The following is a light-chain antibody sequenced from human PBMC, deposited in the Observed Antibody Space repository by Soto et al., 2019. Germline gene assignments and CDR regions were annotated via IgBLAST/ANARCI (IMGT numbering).Light chain of an antibody. V-gene: IGLV7-46*01. CDR3: LISYSGAKV. CDR1: TGAVTSGHY. CDR2: DTS. Sequence: QAVVTQEPSLTVSPGGTVTLTCGSSTGAVTSGHYPYWFQQKPGQAPRTLIYDTSNKHSWTPARFSGSRLVGKAALTLSYAQPEDEAEYYCLISYSGAKVFGTGTKLTVL. J-gene: IGLJ1*01.